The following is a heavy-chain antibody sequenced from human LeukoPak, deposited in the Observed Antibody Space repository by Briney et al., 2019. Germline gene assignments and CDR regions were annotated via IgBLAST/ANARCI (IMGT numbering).Heavy chain of an antibody. J-gene: IGHJ1*01. CDR3: ARQDSGYYHRYFQH. CDR2: TYYRSKWYN. D-gene: IGHD3-22*01. Sequence: SQTLSLTCAISGDSVSSNSAAWNWIRQSPSRGLEWLGGTYYRSKWYNDYAVSVKSRITINPDTSKNQFSLKLSSVTAADTAVYYCARQDSGYYHRYFQHWGQGTLVTVSS. CDR1: GDSVSSNSAA. V-gene: IGHV6-1*01.